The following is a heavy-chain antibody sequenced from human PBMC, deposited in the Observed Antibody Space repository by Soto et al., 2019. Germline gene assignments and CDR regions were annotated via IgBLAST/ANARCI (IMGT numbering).Heavy chain of an antibody. CDR2: IHHSGST. CDR3: ARNGYSNGWYHFDY. Sequence: QVQLQESGPGLVKPSGTLSLTCALSGGSISSSNWWSWVRQPPGKGLEWIGEIHHSGSTNYKSSLKSRVNISVDKSKNQFSLKLTSVTAADTAVYYCARNGYSNGWYHFDYWGQGILVTVSS. V-gene: IGHV4-4*02. D-gene: IGHD6-19*01. CDR1: GGSISSSNW. J-gene: IGHJ4*02.